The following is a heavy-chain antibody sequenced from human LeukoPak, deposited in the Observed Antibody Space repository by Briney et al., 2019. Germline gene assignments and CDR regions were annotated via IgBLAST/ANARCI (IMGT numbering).Heavy chain of an antibody. CDR1: GCTFSGSA. D-gene: IGHD6-6*01. Sequence: PGGALRLSCAASGCTFSGSAMQWVRQASGKGLEGVGRIRSKAKRYPTAYVASVKGRFTISRDDSKNTAYLQMNSLKPEDTAVYYCAKPGSSRGIAGRRPTKYYFDYWGQGPLVPVSS. CDR2: IRSKAKRYPT. CDR3: AKPGSSRGIAGRRPTKYYFDY. V-gene: IGHV3-73*01. J-gene: IGHJ4*02.